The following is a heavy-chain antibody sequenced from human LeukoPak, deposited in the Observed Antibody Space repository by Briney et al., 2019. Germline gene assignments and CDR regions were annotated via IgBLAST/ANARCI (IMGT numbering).Heavy chain of an antibody. CDR3: AGDPTHSSSWYLEYFQH. J-gene: IGHJ1*01. CDR1: GGSLSSYY. Sequence: SDTLSLTCTVSGGSLSSYYWSWIRQPAGKGLVWIGRIYTSGSTNYNHSLKSRVTMPVDTSKNQFSLKLSSVTAADTAVYYCAGDPTHSSSWYLEYFQHWGQGTLVTVSS. D-gene: IGHD6-13*01. V-gene: IGHV4-4*07. CDR2: IYTSGST.